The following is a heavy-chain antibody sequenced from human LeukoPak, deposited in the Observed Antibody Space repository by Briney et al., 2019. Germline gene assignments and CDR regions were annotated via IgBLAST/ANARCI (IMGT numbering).Heavy chain of an antibody. D-gene: IGHD6-19*01. V-gene: IGHV3-23*01. CDR2: ITGSGDNT. Sequence: GGSLRLSCAASGLTFRSYVMSWVRQAPGKGLEWVSAITGSGDNTYYADSVKGRFTTSRDNSKNTLYLQMNSLRAEDTAVYYCAKRGPAGAGKSPDYFEYWGQGTLVTVSS. CDR3: AKRGPAGAGKSPDYFEY. J-gene: IGHJ4*02. CDR1: GLTFRSYV.